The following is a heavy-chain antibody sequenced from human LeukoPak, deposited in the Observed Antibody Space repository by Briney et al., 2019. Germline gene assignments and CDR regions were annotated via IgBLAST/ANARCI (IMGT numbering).Heavy chain of an antibody. J-gene: IGHJ6*03. V-gene: IGHV1-69*04. CDR2: IIPMLGIA. CDR3: PTDGRGYCMDL. CDR1: GGTFSSYA. D-gene: IGHD2-15*01. Sequence: SVKVSCKASGGTFSSYAISWVRQAPGQGLEWMGRIIPMLGIANYAQKFQGRVTIPADKSTSTAYMELSSLRSQDTAVYYCPTDGRGYCMDLWAKGPTLPVSS.